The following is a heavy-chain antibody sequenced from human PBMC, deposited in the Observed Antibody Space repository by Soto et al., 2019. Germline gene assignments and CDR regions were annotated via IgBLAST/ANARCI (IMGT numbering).Heavy chain of an antibody. D-gene: IGHD3-22*01. CDR2: IYWNDDK. V-gene: IGHV2-5*01. CDR3: AHSLTEGDSSGYYYINWFDP. J-gene: IGHJ5*02. CDR1: GFSLSTSGVG. Sequence: SGPTLVNPTRTLTLTCTFSGFSLSTSGVGVGWIRQPPGKALEWLALIYWNDDKRYSPSLKSRLTITKDTSKNQVVLTMTNMDPVDTATYYCAHSLTEGDSSGYYYINWFDPWGQGTLVTVSS.